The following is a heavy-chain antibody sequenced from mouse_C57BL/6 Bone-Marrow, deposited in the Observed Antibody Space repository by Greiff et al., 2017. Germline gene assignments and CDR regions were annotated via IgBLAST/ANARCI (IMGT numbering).Heavy chain of an antibody. J-gene: IGHJ2*01. CDR2: IHPNSGST. V-gene: IGHV1-64*01. CDR3: ARPVDY. CDR1: GYTFTSYW. Sequence: QVHVKQPGAELVKPGASVKLSCKASGYTFTSYWMHWVKQRPGQGLEWIGIIHPNSGSTNYNEKFKSKATLTVDKSSSTAYMQLSSLTSEGAAVYYCARPVDYGGKGTTLTVSA.